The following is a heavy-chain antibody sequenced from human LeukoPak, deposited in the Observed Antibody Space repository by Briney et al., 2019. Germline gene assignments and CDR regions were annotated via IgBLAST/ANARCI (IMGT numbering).Heavy chain of an antibody. CDR1: GGSISSYY. V-gene: IGHV4-59*08. D-gene: IGHD3-9*01. J-gene: IGHJ6*02. Sequence: SETLSLTCTVSGGSISSYYWSWIRLPPGKGLELAGYIYYSGSTNYNPSLKSRVTISVDTSKNQFSLKLSSVTAADTAVYYCARRGDILTGYSNYYYYGMDVRGQGTTVTVSS. CDR3: ARRGDILTGYSNYYYYGMDV. CDR2: IYYSGST.